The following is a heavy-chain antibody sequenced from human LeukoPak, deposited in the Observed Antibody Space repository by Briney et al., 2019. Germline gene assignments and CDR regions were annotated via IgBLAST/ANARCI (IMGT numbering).Heavy chain of an antibody. CDR3: AKEPGGGATIDY. D-gene: IGHD5-24*01. V-gene: IGHV3-23*01. J-gene: IGHJ4*02. CDR2: INADASIT. Sequence: GGSLRLSCTASGFTFSSQAMSWVRQAPGKGLEWVSSINADASITFYTDSVKGRFTISRDNSKNTVDLQMNSLRAEDSAQYFCAKEPGGGATIDYWGQGVLVTVSP. CDR1: GFTFSSQA.